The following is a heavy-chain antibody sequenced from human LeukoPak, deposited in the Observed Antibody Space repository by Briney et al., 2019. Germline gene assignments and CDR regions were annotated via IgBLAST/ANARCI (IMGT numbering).Heavy chain of an antibody. J-gene: IGHJ4*02. CDR1: GGSIRSSYYY. V-gene: IGHV4-39*07. CDR3: ASGPPTGYSYVY. D-gene: IGHD5-18*01. Sequence: SETLSLTCTVSGGSIRSSYYYWGWIRQPPGKGLEWIGSIYDSGSTYYNPSLKSRVTISVDTSKNQFSLKLSSVTAADTAVYYCASGPPTGYSYVYWGQGTLVTVSS. CDR2: IYDSGST.